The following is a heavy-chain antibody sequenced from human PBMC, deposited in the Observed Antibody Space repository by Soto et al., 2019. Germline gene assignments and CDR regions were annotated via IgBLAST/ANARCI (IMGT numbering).Heavy chain of an antibody. D-gene: IGHD5-12*01. CDR3: ARRGRYSGYDCFHYYGMDV. CDR1: GYSFTSYW. Sequence: PGASLKISCKGSGYSFTSYWIGWVRQMTGKRLAWMGIIYPGDSDTRYSPSFQGQVTISADKSISTAYLQWSSLKASDTAMYYCARRGRYSGYDCFHYYGMDVWGQGTTVTVSS. V-gene: IGHV5-51*01. J-gene: IGHJ6*02. CDR2: IYPGDSDT.